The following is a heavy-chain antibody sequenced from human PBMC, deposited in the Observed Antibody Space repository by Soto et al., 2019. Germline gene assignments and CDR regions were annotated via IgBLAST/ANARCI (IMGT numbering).Heavy chain of an antibody. V-gene: IGHV1-18*01. CDR3: ATFYSHGWPRGNLDQ. CDR2: ISGYNGAT. J-gene: IGHJ4*02. CDR1: GYTLTSYG. D-gene: IGHD6-19*01. Sequence: QLQLVQSGAEVKKPGASVKVSCKASGYTLTSYGITWVRQAPGQGLEWMGWISGYNGATNYAYKLQGRVTMTTETTTNTAYMELRSLRPDDTAVYYCATFYSHGWPRGNLDQWGQGTLVTVSS.